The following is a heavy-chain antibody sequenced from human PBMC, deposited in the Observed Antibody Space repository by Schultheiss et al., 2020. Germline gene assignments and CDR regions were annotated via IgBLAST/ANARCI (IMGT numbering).Heavy chain of an antibody. D-gene: IGHD5-18*01. Sequence: GGSLRLSCAASGFTFSNAWMSWVRQAPGKGLEWVGRIKSKTDGGTTDYAAPVKGRFTISRDDSKNTLYLQMNSLKTEDTAVYYCTTGGTWIQLWSAPYYFDYWGQGTLVNVYS. CDR3: TTGGTWIQLWSAPYYFDY. V-gene: IGHV3-15*01. J-gene: IGHJ4*02. CDR2: IKSKTDGGTT. CDR1: GFTFSNAW.